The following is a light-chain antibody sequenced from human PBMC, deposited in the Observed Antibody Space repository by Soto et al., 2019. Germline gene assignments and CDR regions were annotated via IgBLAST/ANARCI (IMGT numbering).Light chain of an antibody. J-gene: IGLJ1*01. CDR1: ISNIVNNF. Sequence: QSLLTQPPSVSAAPGQKVTISCSGNISNIVNNFVSWYQRLPGTAPKLLIYDTNKRPSGIPDRISGSKSGTSASLAISGLQSDDEADYYCAAWDDSLNGRVFGTGTKLTVL. V-gene: IGLV1-51*01. CDR3: AAWDDSLNGRV. CDR2: DTN.